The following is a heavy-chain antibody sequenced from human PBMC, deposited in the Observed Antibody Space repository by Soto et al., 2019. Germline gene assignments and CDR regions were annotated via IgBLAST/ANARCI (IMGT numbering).Heavy chain of an antibody. CDR2: INNDGSEK. J-gene: IGHJ4*02. CDR3: ARGSNQDY. Sequence: EVQLVESGGELVQPGGSLRLSCVASGFTFSPYWMSWVRQAPGRGLQWVATINNDGSEKYYADSVKGRFTISRDNARDSLYLQLTSLRAEDTAIYYCARGSNQDYWGQGTLVAVSS. CDR1: GFTFSPYW. D-gene: IGHD2-8*01. V-gene: IGHV3-7*03.